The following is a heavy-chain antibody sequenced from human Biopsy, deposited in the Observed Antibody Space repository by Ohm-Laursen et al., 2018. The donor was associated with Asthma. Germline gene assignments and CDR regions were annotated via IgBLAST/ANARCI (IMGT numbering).Heavy chain of an antibody. CDR3: AREGVASTHIED. Sequence: SLRLSCSASGFTVTTNTISWVRQAPGKGLEWVSVTYSDGSTYNADSVKGRFTISRDNTKNTLYLQMNSLTAEDTAVYYCAREGVASTHIEDWGQGTLVTVSS. J-gene: IGHJ4*02. D-gene: IGHD5-12*01. CDR2: TYSDGST. V-gene: IGHV3-66*02. CDR1: GFTVTTNT.